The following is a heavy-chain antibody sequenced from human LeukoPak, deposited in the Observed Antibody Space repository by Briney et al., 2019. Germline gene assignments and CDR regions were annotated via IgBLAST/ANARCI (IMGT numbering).Heavy chain of an antibody. CDR2: IKSDGST. CDR1: GFTFSSYW. J-gene: IGHJ1*01. CDR3: ARAPSEIGGYYPEYFRH. D-gene: IGHD3-22*01. Sequence: GGSLRLSCAASGFTFSSYWIHWVRQAPGKGLVWVSRIKSDGSTNYADSVKGRFTISRDNAKNTVAMQMNSLRAEDTGVYYCARAPSEIGGYYPEYFRHWGQGTLVTVSS. V-gene: IGHV3-74*01.